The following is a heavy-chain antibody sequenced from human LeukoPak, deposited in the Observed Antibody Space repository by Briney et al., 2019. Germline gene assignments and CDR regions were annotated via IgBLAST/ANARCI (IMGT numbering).Heavy chain of an antibody. CDR1: GFTVSSNS. CDR2: LFSGGSA. V-gene: IGHV3-53*01. D-gene: IGHD2-15*01. Sequence: GGSLRLSCVASGFTVSSNSMNWVRQAPGKGLEWVSILFSGGSALYADSVKGRLTISRDNSKNTLYLQMNSLRAEDTAVYYCTRFDRGWYFDYWGHGTLVTVSS. CDR3: TRFDRGWYFDY. J-gene: IGHJ4*03.